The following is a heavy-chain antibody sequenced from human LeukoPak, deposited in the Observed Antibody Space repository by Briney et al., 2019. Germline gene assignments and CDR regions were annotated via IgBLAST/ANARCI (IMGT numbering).Heavy chain of an antibody. CDR1: GGSISSGGYS. V-gene: IGHV4-61*03. D-gene: IGHD1-1*01. CDR2: VDHTGST. Sequence: SETLSLTCAVSGGSISSGGYSWSWIRQPPGTGLEWLGYVDHTGSTNFNPSLNGRVSISRDTTKNLFSLRLRSVTAADTAVYFCARGRVSSSTWYSTYYYYFYMDVWGKGTTVTVSS. J-gene: IGHJ6*03. CDR3: ARGRVSSSTWYSTYYYYFYMDV.